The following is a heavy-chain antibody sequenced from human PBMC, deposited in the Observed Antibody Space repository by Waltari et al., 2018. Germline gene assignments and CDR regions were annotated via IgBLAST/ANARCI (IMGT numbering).Heavy chain of an antibody. CDR3: ARIGSSRGGPYYFDY. V-gene: IGHV1-46*01. CDR2: INPSGGST. CDR1: GYTFTSYY. J-gene: IGHJ4*02. Sequence: QVQLVQSGAEVKKPGASVKVSCKASGYTFTSYYMHWVRQAPGQGLEWMGIINPSGGSTSYAQKFQGRVTMTRDTSTSTVYMELSSLRSEDTAVYYCARIGSSRGGPYYFDYWGQGTLVTVSS. D-gene: IGHD6-6*01.